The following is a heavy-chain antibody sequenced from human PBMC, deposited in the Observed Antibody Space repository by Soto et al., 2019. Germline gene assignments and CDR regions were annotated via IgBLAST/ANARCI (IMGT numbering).Heavy chain of an antibody. V-gene: IGHV3-21*01. CDR2: ISSSSSYI. J-gene: IGHJ6*02. Sequence: VGSLRLSCAASGFTFSSYSMNWVRQAPGKGLEWVASISSSSSYIYYADSVKGRFTISRDKAKNSLFLQMSSLRAEDTALYYCARHQGPAAGNYGMDVWGRGTTVTVS. CDR3: ARHQGPAAGNYGMDV. D-gene: IGHD6-13*01. CDR1: GFTFSSYS.